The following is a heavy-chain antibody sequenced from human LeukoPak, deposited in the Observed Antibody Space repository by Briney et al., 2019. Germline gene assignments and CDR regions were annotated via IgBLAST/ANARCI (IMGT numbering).Heavy chain of an antibody. J-gene: IGHJ5*02. Sequence: SETLSLTCAVYGGSFSVYYWSWIRQPPGKGLEWGGEINHSGITNYNPPLKSRVTISVDTSKNQFSLKLSSVTAADTAVYYCARGPSMTTVTYNWFDPWGQGTLVTGSS. CDR3: ARGPSMTTVTYNWFDP. D-gene: IGHD4-17*01. V-gene: IGHV4-34*01. CDR1: GGSFSVYY. CDR2: INHSGIT.